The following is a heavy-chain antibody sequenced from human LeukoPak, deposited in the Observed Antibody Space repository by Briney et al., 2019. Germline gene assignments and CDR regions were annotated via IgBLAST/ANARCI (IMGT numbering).Heavy chain of an antibody. Sequence: GRSLRLSCTASGFSFSGHWMHWARQLPGKGLVWVSRISPTGSTTSYADSVKGRFTVSRDNAKNTLYLQVNNLRAEGTAVYYCARGPNSNWSGLDFWGQGTLLTVSS. CDR1: GFSFSGHW. J-gene: IGHJ4*02. CDR3: ARGPNSNWSGLDF. V-gene: IGHV3-74*01. CDR2: ISPTGSTT. D-gene: IGHD6-6*01.